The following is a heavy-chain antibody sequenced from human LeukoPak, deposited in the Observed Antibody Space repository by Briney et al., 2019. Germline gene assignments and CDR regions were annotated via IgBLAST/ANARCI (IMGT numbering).Heavy chain of an antibody. D-gene: IGHD3-16*01. J-gene: IGHJ4*02. CDR1: GFTFSGYW. CDR2: IRHDGSDK. Sequence: GGSLRLSCAASGFTFSGYWMSWVRQAPGKGLEWVANIRHDGSDKCYVDSVKGRFTISRDNAKNSLSLQMNSLRVEDTAVYYCARDGGIGFPFDFWGQGTLVTVSS. CDR3: ARDGGIGFPFDF. V-gene: IGHV3-7*01.